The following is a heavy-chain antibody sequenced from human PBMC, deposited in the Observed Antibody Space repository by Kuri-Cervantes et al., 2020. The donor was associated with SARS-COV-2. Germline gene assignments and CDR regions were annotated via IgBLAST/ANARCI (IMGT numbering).Heavy chain of an antibody. D-gene: IGHD5-18*01. CDR1: GASISNGSYY. Sequence: SETLSLTCTVSGASISNGSYYWSWIRQPAGKGLEWIGRFYTTERINYNPSLKSRVTISVGTSKNQFSLRLTSVTAADTAVYYCARDVVHTYGWRAFDYWGQGSLVTVSS. V-gene: IGHV4-61*02. CDR2: FYTTERI. CDR3: ARDVVHTYGWRAFDY. J-gene: IGHJ4*02.